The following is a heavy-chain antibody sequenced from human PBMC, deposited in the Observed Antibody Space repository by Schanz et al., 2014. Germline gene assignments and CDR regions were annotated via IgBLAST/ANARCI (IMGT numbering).Heavy chain of an antibody. CDR1: GFTFNNYG. CDR2: IWYDGTDR. CDR3: AKGQLLSYYFDY. Sequence: QVQLVESGGGVVQPGRSLRLSCAASGFTFNNYGMHWVRQAPGKGLEWVAVIWYDGTDRYYADSVKGRFTISRDNSKNTLYLQMNSLRAEDTAVYYCAKGQLLSYYFDYWGQGTLVTVSS. D-gene: IGHD2-21*01. V-gene: IGHV3-33*06. J-gene: IGHJ4*02.